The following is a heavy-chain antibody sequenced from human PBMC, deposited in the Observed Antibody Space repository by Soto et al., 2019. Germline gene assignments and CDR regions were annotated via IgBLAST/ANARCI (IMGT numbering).Heavy chain of an antibody. D-gene: IGHD3-22*01. V-gene: IGHV5-10-1*01. CDR2: IDPSDSQT. Sequence: GESLKISCKGSGYSFAGYWITWVRQKPGKGLEWMGRIDPSDSQTYYSPSFRGHVTISVTKSKNQFSLKLSSVTAADTAVYYCARDYEDSSGSPFDYWGQGTLVTVSS. CDR3: ARDYEDSSGSPFDY. CDR1: GYSFAGYW. J-gene: IGHJ4*02.